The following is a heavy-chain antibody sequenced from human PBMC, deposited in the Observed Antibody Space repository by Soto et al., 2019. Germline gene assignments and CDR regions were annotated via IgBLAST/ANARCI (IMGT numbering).Heavy chain of an antibody. D-gene: IGHD3-10*01. Sequence: QVQLVQSGAEVKKPGSSVKVSCKASGGIFSTYAISWLRQAPGQGIEWMGGIIPIFGTPNYAQRFQGRVTITADESTSIAYMELSRLRFEDTAVYYCARDRDDYGSGNYYNRIDFWGQGTLVTVSS. J-gene: IGHJ4*02. CDR1: GGIFSTYA. CDR2: IIPIFGTP. CDR3: ARDRDDYGSGNYYNRIDF. V-gene: IGHV1-69*01.